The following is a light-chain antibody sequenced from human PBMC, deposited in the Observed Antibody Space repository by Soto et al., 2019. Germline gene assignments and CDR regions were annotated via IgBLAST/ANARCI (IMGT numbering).Light chain of an antibody. CDR1: QSLLHSNGCNY. Sequence: DIVMTQSPLSLPVTPGEPASISCRSSQSLLHSNGCNYLDWYLQKPGQSPQLLIYLGSNRASGVPDRISGSGSGTDFTLKISRVEAEDVGVYYCMQALQTPPMYTFGQGTKLEIK. CDR3: MQALQTPPMYT. V-gene: IGKV2-28*01. CDR2: LGS. J-gene: IGKJ2*01.